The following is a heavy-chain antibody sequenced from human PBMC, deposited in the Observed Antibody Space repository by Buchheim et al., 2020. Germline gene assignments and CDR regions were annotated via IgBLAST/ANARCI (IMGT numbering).Heavy chain of an antibody. J-gene: IGHJ5*01. CDR3: ARDPGGYGYDS. CDR1: GDSISRGGYS. Sequence: QVQLQESGPGLVKPSQTLSLTCVVSGDSISRGGYSWTWIRQAPGKGLEWIGYIYYSGSAYYSPSLKSRVTMPVKTSDNQFSLRLASVTSADTAIYFCARDPGGYGYDSWGQG. V-gene: IGHV4-30-4*07. D-gene: IGHD2-15*01. CDR2: IYYSGSA.